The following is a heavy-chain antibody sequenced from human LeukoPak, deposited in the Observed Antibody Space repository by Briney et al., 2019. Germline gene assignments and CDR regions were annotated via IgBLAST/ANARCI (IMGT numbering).Heavy chain of an antibody. D-gene: IGHD3-9*01. CDR1: GFTVSSNY. V-gene: IGHV3-53*01. CDR2: IYSGGST. Sequence: GGSLRLSCAASGFTVSSNYMSWVRQAPGKGLEWVSVIYSGGSTYYADSVKGRFTISRDNSKNTLYLQMNSLRAEDTAVYYCASGRRDYDILTGYYIGPGHFDYWGQGTLVTVSS. J-gene: IGHJ4*02. CDR3: ASGRRDYDILTGYYIGPGHFDY.